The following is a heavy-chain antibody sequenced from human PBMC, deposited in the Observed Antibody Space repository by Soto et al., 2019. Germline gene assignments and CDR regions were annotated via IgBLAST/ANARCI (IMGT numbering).Heavy chain of an antibody. Sequence: GGSLRLSCAASGFTFSSYSMNWVRQAPGKGLEWVSYISSSSSTIYYADSVKGRFTISRDNAKNSLYLRMNSLRAEDTAVYYCASSPWFDPWGQGTLVTVSS. V-gene: IGHV3-48*01. CDR3: ASSPWFDP. CDR2: ISSSSSTI. CDR1: GFTFSSYS. J-gene: IGHJ5*02.